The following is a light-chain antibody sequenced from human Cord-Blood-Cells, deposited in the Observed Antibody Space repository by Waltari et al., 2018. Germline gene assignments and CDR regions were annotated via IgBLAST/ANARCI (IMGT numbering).Light chain of an antibody. V-gene: IGKV3-20*01. CDR1: QSVSSSY. CDR3: QQYGSSTTWT. Sequence: EIVLTQSPGTLSLSPGERATLSCRASQSVSSSYLAWYQQKPGQAPRLLIYGASSRATGIPDRFSGSGSGTDFTITISRLEPEDFAVYYCQQYGSSTTWTFGQGTKVEIK. J-gene: IGKJ1*01. CDR2: GAS.